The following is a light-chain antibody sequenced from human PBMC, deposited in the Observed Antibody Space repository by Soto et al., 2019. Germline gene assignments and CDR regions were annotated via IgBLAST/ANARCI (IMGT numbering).Light chain of an antibody. CDR1: ESINSW. CDR2: DAS. J-gene: IGKJ1*01. V-gene: IGKV1-5*01. CDR3: QHYHADPWT. Sequence: DIHMTQSPSTLYASGGDRVTITCRASESINSWLAWYQQKPGKAPKVVIYDASTLESGVPSRFSGSGSGTEFTLTIRSLQPADFATYYCQHYHADPWTFSQGTKGEVK.